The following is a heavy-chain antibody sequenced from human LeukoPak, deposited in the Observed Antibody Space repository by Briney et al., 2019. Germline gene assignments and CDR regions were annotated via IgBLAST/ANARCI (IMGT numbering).Heavy chain of an antibody. CDR3: ARVLRYFDPYYFDY. D-gene: IGHD3-9*01. Sequence: ASVKVSCKASGYTFTRYDINWVRQATGQGLEWMGWVNLKSGNTGSAQKFQGRVTITRDTSINTAYMELSSLRPEDTGVYYCARVLRYFDPYYFDYWGQGTLVTVSS. CDR2: VNLKSGNT. CDR1: GYTFTRYD. V-gene: IGHV1-8*03. J-gene: IGHJ4*02.